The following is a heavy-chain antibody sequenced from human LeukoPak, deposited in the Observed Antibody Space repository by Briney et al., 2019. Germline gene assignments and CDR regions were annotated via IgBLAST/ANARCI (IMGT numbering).Heavy chain of an antibody. D-gene: IGHD3-22*01. J-gene: IGHJ6*03. V-gene: IGHV4-59*01. CDR2: IYYSWST. Sequence: SVTLSLTCAVSGGSISSYYWSWIRQPPGKGLEWIGNIYYSWSTNYNPCLKSRVNISVDTSKNQFSLKLSSVTAADTAVYYCTRGSIAYYYMDVWGKGTTVTISS. CDR1: GGSISSYY. CDR3: TRGSIAYYYMDV.